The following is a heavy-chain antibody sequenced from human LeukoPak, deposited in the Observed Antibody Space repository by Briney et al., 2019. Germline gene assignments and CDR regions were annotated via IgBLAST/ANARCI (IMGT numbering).Heavy chain of an antibody. D-gene: IGHD3/OR15-3a*01. CDR3: ARSDYNFWTGNTPGAFDI. Sequence: SETLSLTCTVSGGSISSCPFYCNWIRLPAGKGLEWIGRVETTGSSIYTPSLKTRLRMSVDSSKRTFSLRLSSVTAADTAVYYCARSDYNFWTGNTPGAFDIWGQGIMVTVSS. CDR2: VETTGSS. J-gene: IGHJ3*02. V-gene: IGHV4-61*02. CDR1: GGSISSCPFY.